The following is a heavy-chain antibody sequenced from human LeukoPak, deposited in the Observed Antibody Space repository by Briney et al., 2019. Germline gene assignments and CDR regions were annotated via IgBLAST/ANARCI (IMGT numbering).Heavy chain of an antibody. CDR3: AVPYYYDSSGYPTGLDP. J-gene: IGHJ5*02. CDR2: IIPIFGTA. Sequence: SVKVSCXASGGTFSSYAISWVRQAPGQGLEWMGGIIPIFGTANYAQKFQGRVTITTDESTSTAYMELSSLRSEDTAVYYCAVPYYYDSSGYPTGLDPWGQGTLVTVSS. CDR1: GGTFSSYA. D-gene: IGHD3-22*01. V-gene: IGHV1-69*05.